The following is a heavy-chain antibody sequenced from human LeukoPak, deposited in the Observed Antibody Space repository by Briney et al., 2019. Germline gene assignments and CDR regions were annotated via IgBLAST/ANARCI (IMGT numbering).Heavy chain of an antibody. V-gene: IGHV1-69*13. CDR3: ARGGVNYYDSSGSEDAFDI. CDR2: IIPIFGTA. D-gene: IGHD3-22*01. CDR1: GGTFSSYA. J-gene: IGHJ3*02. Sequence: SVKVSCKASGGTFSSYAISWLRQAPGQGLEWMGGIIPIFGTANYAQKFQGRVTITADESTSTAYMELSSLRSEDTAVYYCARGGVNYYDSSGSEDAFDIWGQGTMVTVSS.